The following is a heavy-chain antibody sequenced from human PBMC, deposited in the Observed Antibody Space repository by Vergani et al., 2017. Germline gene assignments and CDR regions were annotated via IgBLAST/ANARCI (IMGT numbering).Heavy chain of an antibody. CDR1: GYTFSSYG. J-gene: IGHJ5*02. CDR3: AKGRFRCSSTSCYHWFDP. Sequence: QVQLVQSGAEVKKPGASVKVSCKASGYTFSSYGMHWVRQAPGKGLEWVAVISYDGSNKYYADSVKGRFTISRDNSKNTLYLQMNSLRAEETAVYYCAKGRFRCSSTSCYHWFDPWGQGTLVTVSS. D-gene: IGHD2-2*01. CDR2: ISYDGSNK. V-gene: IGHV3-30*18.